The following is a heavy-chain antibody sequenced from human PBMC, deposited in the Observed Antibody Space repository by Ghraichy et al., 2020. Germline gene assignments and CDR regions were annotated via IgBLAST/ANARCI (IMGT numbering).Heavy chain of an antibody. CDR2: ISSSSSTI. J-gene: IGHJ5*02. Sequence: GGSLRLSCAASGFTFSSYSMNWVRQAPGKGLEWVSYISSSSSTIYYADSVKGRFTISRDNAKNSLYLQMNSLRDEDTAVYYCARDRGSGGSCRWFDPWGQGTLVTVSS. CDR3: ARDRGSGGSCRWFDP. V-gene: IGHV3-48*02. D-gene: IGHD2-15*01. CDR1: GFTFSSYS.